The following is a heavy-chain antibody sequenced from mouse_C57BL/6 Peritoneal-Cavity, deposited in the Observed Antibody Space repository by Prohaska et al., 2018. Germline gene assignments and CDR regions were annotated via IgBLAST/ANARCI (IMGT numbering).Heavy chain of an antibody. D-gene: IGHD1-1*01. CDR3: ARNSGSDYGSSDWYFDV. Sequence: QIQLQQSGPELVKPGASVKISCKASGYTFTDYYINWVKQRPGQGLEWIGWIYPGSGNTKYNEKFKGKATLTVDTSSSTAYMQLSSLTSEDSAVYFCARNSGSDYGSSDWYFDVWGTGTTVTGSS. CDR1: GYTFTDYY. J-gene: IGHJ1*03. CDR2: IYPGSGNT. V-gene: IGHV1-84*01.